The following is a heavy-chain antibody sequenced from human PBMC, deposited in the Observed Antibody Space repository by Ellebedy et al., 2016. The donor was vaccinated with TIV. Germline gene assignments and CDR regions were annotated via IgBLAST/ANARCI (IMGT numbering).Heavy chain of an antibody. D-gene: IGHD3-10*01. Sequence: SETLSLXCAVSGGSISSGGYSWSWIRQPPGKGLEWIGYIYHSGSTYYNPSLKSRVTISVDRSKNQFSLKLSSVTAADTAVYYCARGKDYSDAFDIWGQGTMVTVSS. CDR2: IYHSGST. CDR3: ARGKDYSDAFDI. CDR1: GGSISSGGYS. V-gene: IGHV4-30-2*01. J-gene: IGHJ3*02.